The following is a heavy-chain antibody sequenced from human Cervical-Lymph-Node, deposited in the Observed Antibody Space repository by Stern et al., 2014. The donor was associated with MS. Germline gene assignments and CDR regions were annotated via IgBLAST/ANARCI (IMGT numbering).Heavy chain of an antibody. V-gene: IGHV4-31*03. CDR1: GGSISSVGNY. CDR3: ARERISGISSGMDV. D-gene: IGHD1-1*01. CDR2: IIHSGGA. J-gene: IGHJ6*02. Sequence: VQLVESGPGLVKPSQTLSLTCFVSGGSISSVGNYWTWVRPHPGKGLKWIGYIIHSGGAYYNTSVNSRVSMSVDTSKNQFSLRLRSVTAADTAVYYCARERISGISSGMDVWGQGTTVTVSS.